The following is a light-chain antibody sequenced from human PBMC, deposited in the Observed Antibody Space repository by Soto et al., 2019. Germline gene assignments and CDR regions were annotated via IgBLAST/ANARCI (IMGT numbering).Light chain of an antibody. CDR3: SSYTRSSTWV. V-gene: IGLV2-14*01. Sequence: QSVLTQPASVSGSPGQSITISCTGSSSDVGGYNYVSWYQQHPGKAPQLIIYEVSNRPSGVSNRFSGSKSVNTASLTISGLRAEDEADYYCSSYTRSSTWVFGGGTKVTVL. CDR2: EVS. J-gene: IGLJ3*02. CDR1: SSDVGGYNY.